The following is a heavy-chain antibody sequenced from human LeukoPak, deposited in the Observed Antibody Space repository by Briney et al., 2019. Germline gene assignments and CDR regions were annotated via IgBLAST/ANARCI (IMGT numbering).Heavy chain of an antibody. Sequence: PGGSLRLSCTASGFTFGDYPMSWVRQAPGKGLEWVGFLRSKGYGGTTEYAASVKGRFTISRDDSKSIAYLQMNSLKIEDTAVYYCTRAGGTVELYWGQGTLVTVSS. D-gene: IGHD1-7*01. CDR3: TRAGGTVELY. CDR1: GFTFGDYP. J-gene: IGHJ4*02. CDR2: LRSKGYGGTT. V-gene: IGHV3-49*04.